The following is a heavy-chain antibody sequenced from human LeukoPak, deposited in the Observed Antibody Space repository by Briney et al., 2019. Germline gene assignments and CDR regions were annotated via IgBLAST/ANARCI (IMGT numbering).Heavy chain of an antibody. CDR2: ISSSSYI. J-gene: IGHJ4*02. CDR3: ARDPVAGHFDY. Sequence: GGSLRLSCAASGFTFSSYSMNWVRQAPGKGLEWVSSISSSSYIYYADSVKGRFTISRDNAKNSLYLQMNSLRAEDTAVYYCARDPVAGHFDYWGQGTLVTGSS. V-gene: IGHV3-21*01. CDR1: GFTFSSYS. D-gene: IGHD6-19*01.